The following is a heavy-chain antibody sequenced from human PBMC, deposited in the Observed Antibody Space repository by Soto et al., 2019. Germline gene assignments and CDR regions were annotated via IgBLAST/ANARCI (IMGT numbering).Heavy chain of an antibody. CDR3: AREGRYCTNGVCYTYYYYGMDV. J-gene: IGHJ6*02. CDR2: INPSGGST. V-gene: IGHV1-46*01. D-gene: IGHD2-8*01. Sequence: ASVKVSCKASGYTFTSYYMHWVRQAPGQGLEWMGIINPSGGSTSYAQKFQGRVTMTRDTSTSTVYMELSSLRSEDTAVYYCAREGRYCTNGVCYTYYYYGMDVWGQGTTVTSP. CDR1: GYTFTSYY.